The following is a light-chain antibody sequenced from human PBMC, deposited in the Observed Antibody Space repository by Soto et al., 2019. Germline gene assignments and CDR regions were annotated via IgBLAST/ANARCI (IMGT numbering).Light chain of an antibody. CDR2: GAS. CDR1: QGVDKY. V-gene: IGKV1-16*01. Sequence: DIQMTQSPSSLSASVGDRVIITCRASQGVDKYLAWFQQKPGKAPKSLIYGASRLQSGVPSRFSGSGSGTHFTLTITKLQPEDFATYYCHQYNTYPTFGQGTRLQI. CDR3: HQYNTYPT. J-gene: IGKJ5*01.